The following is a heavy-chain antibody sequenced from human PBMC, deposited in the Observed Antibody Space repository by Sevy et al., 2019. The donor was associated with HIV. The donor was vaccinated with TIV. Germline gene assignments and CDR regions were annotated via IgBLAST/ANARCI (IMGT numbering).Heavy chain of an antibody. J-gene: IGHJ4*02. CDR2: INTDGKMT. CDR3: ARGSRGTFGY. CDR1: GLTLTNYW. V-gene: IGHV3-74*01. Sequence: GESLKISCAASGLTLTNYWMHWVRQAPGKGLVWVSHINTDGKMTRYADFVKGRFTISRDNAKNTLYLQMNSLGDEDTAVYYCARGSRGTFGYWGQGTLITVSS. D-gene: IGHD1-26*01.